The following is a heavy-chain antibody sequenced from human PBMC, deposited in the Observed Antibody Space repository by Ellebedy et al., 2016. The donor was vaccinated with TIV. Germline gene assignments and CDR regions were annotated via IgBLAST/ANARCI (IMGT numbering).Heavy chain of an antibody. V-gene: IGHV4-61*08. CDR2: IYHSGRT. D-gene: IGHD6-19*01. CDR1: GGSVSSDGYC. Sequence: MPSETLSLTCTVSGGSVSSDGYCWSWIRQSPGKGLEWIGYIYHSGRTNFNPSLKSRVTMSVDTSENQFSLKVTSVTAADMAVYFCARTVTGRKLFDYWGQGTLVTVSS. CDR3: ARTVTGRKLFDY. J-gene: IGHJ4*02.